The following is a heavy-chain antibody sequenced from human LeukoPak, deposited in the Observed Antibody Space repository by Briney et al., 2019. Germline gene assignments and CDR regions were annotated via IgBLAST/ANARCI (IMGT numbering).Heavy chain of an antibody. CDR1: GFTVSSNY. J-gene: IGHJ4*02. CDR3: AREWDDSSGYYNY. Sequence: GGSLRLSCAASGFTVSSNYMSLARQAPGKGLEWVSVIYSGGSTYYADSVKGRFTISRDNSKNTLYLQMNSLRAEDTAVYYCAREWDDSSGYYNYWGQGTLVTVSS. CDR2: IYSGGST. V-gene: IGHV3-53*01. D-gene: IGHD3-22*01.